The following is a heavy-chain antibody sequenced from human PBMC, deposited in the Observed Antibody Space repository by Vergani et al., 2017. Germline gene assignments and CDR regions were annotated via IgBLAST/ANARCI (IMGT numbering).Heavy chain of an antibody. J-gene: IGHJ6*02. CDR2: ISGSGGST. D-gene: IGHD6-13*01. CDR1: GFTFSSYA. Sequence: EVQLLESGGGLVQPGGSLRLSCAASGFTFSSYAMSWVCQAPGKGLEWVSAISGSGGSTYYADSVKGRFTISRDNSKNTLYLQMNSLRAEDTAVYYCARDVRSSWYTYYYGMDVWGQGTTVTVSS. CDR3: ARDVRSSWYTYYYGMDV. V-gene: IGHV3-23*01.